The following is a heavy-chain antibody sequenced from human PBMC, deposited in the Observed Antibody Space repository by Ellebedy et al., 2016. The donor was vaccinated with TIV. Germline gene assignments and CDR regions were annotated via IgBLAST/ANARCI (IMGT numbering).Heavy chain of an antibody. CDR1: GFTFSSYD. D-gene: IGHD1-26*01. V-gene: IGHV3-30*03. Sequence: GESLKISCAASGFTFSSYDMHWVRQAPGKGLEWAALISYDANNKYYADSVKGRFTISRDDAKNSLFLQMNSLRAEDTAVYYCARSGEHDTWGQGTLVTVSS. CDR3: ARSGEHDT. J-gene: IGHJ5*02. CDR2: ISYDANNK.